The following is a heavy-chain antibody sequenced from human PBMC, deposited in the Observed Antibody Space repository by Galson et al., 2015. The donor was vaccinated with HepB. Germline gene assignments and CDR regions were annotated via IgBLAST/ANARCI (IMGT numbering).Heavy chain of an antibody. D-gene: IGHD5-18*01. Sequence: SLRLSCAASGFTFSSYWMSWVRQAPGKGLEWVANIKQDGSEKYYVDSVKGRFTISRDNAKNSLYLQMNSLRAEDTAVYYCARDRPVNSYGATISDYWGQGTLVTVSS. CDR2: IKQDGSEK. V-gene: IGHV3-7*01. CDR3: ARDRPVNSYGATISDY. J-gene: IGHJ4*02. CDR1: GFTFSSYW.